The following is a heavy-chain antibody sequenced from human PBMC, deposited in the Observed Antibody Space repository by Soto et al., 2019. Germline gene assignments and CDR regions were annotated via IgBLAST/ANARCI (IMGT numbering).Heavy chain of an antibody. CDR2: TYYRSKWYN. V-gene: IGHV6-1*01. Sequence: SQTLSLTCAISGDSVSSNSAAWNWIRQSPSRGLEWLGRTYYRSKWYNDYAVSVKSRITINPDTSKNQFSLQLNSVTPEDTAVYYCARGVLRFLEWSPSDGMDVWGQGTTVTV. J-gene: IGHJ6*02. CDR1: GDSVSSNSAA. D-gene: IGHD3-3*01. CDR3: ARGVLRFLEWSPSDGMDV.